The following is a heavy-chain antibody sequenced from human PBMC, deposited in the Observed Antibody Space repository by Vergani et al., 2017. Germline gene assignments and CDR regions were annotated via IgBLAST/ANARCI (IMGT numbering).Heavy chain of an antibody. J-gene: IGHJ4*02. D-gene: IGHD3-22*01. CDR2: IYYSGST. V-gene: IGHV4-39*01. CDR1: GGSISSSSYY. Sequence: QLQLQESGPGLVKPSETLSLTCTVSGGSISSSSYYWGWIRQPPGKGLEWIGSIYYSGSTYYNPSLKSRVTISVDTSKNQFSLKLSSVTAADTAVYYCACEYYYDSSGSFYYWGQGTLVTVSS. CDR3: ACEYYYDSSGSFYY.